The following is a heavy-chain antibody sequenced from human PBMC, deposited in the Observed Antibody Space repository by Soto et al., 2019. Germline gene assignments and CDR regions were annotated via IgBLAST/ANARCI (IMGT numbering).Heavy chain of an antibody. Sequence: QVQLVQSGTEVKKPGASVKVSCKASGYTFTNYAISWVRQAPGQGLEWMGWISAYSDRTNYAQNLPGRVTMTTDTATSTAYMEVRSLRSDDTAVYYCARDRDYYYDNSDKYHYHYAMDVWGQGTRVTIS. D-gene: IGHD3-22*01. V-gene: IGHV1-18*04. J-gene: IGHJ6*02. CDR1: GYTFTNYA. CDR2: ISAYSDRT. CDR3: ARDRDYYYDNSDKYHYHYAMDV.